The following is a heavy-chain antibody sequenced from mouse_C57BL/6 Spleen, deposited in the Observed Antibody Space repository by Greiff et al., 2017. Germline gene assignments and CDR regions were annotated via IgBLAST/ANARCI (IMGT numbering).Heavy chain of an antibody. Sequence: EVQLQESEGGLVQPGSSMKLSCTASGFTFSDYYMAWVRQVPEKGLEWVANINYDGSSTYYLDSLKSRFIISRDNAKNILYLQMSSLKSEDTATYYCAREVYYYGSGYFDVWGTGTTVTVSS. J-gene: IGHJ1*03. CDR1: GFTFSDYY. D-gene: IGHD1-1*01. CDR2: INYDGSST. CDR3: AREVYYYGSGYFDV. V-gene: IGHV5-16*01.